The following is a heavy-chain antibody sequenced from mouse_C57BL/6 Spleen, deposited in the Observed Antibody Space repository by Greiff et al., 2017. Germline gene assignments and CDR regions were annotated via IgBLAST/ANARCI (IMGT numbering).Heavy chain of an antibody. CDR1: GYTFTSYW. V-gene: IGHV1-5*01. J-gene: IGHJ2*01. CDR2: IYPGNSDT. Sequence: EVQLQQSGTVLVRPGASVKMSCKTSGYTFTSYWMHWVKQRPGQGLEWIGAIYPGNSDTSYNQKFKGQAKLTAVTSASTTYMELSSLTSEDSAVYYCTRSDYGSAFDYWGQGTTLTVSS. CDR3: TRSDYGSAFDY. D-gene: IGHD1-1*01.